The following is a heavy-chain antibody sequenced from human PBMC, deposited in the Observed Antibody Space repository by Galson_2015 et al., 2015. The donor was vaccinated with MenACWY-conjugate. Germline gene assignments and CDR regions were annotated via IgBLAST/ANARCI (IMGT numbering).Heavy chain of an antibody. CDR2: TYYRSKWYY. Sequence: CAISGDSVSSDSAAWNWIRQSPSRGLEWLGRTYYRSKWYYDYALSVKSRLIINPDTSKNQFSLQLNSVTPEDTAVYYCARGCYDSRGYWCLDDWGQGTLVTVSS. CDR3: ARGCYDSRGYWCLDD. V-gene: IGHV6-1*01. J-gene: IGHJ4*02. D-gene: IGHD3-22*01. CDR1: GDSVSSDSAA.